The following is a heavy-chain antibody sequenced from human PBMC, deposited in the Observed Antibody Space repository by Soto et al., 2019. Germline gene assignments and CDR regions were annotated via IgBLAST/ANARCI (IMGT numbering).Heavy chain of an antibody. Sequence: QVQLVESGGGVVQPGRSLRLSCAASGFTFSSYAMHWVRQAPGKGLVWVAVISYDGSNKYYADSVKGRFTISRDTSKNTLYLQMNSLRAEDTAVYYCARIGYYDSRGQKGYFDYWGQGTLVTVSS. CDR3: ARIGYYDSRGQKGYFDY. D-gene: IGHD3-22*01. V-gene: IGHV3-30-3*01. CDR2: ISYDGSNK. CDR1: GFTFSSYA. J-gene: IGHJ4*02.